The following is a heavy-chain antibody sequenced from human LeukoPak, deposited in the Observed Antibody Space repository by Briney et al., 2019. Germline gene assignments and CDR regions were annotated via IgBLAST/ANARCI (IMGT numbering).Heavy chain of an antibody. V-gene: IGHV1-46*01. Sequence: EASVKVSCKASGYTFTSYYMHWVRQAPGRGLEWMGIINPSGGSTSYAQKFQGRVTMTRDTSTSTVYMELSSLRSEDTAVYYCARSGYSYGYLDYWGQGTLVTVSS. D-gene: IGHD5-18*01. CDR2: INPSGGST. J-gene: IGHJ4*02. CDR1: GYTFTSYY. CDR3: ARSGYSYGYLDY.